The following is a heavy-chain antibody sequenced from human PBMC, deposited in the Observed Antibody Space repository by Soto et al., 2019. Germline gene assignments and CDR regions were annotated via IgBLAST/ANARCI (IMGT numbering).Heavy chain of an antibody. Sequence: EVQLVESGGGLAQPGGSLRLSCAASGFTFSSDAMDWVRQAPGKGLEYVSGISSNGIGTYYASSVKGRFTISRDNSRDPVYLKMDSIRPEDMAFYYCARRARADYYYMDVWGKGTTVTVS. D-gene: IGHD6-6*01. CDR1: GFTFSSDA. V-gene: IGHV3-64*01. CDR2: ISSNGIGT. J-gene: IGHJ6*03. CDR3: ARRARADYYYMDV.